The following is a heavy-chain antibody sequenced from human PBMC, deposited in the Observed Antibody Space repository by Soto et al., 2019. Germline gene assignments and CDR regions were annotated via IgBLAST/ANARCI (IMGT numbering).Heavy chain of an antibody. CDR1: GYTFTAYY. D-gene: IGHD3-16*01. V-gene: IGHV1-2*02. J-gene: IGHJ4*01. CDR2: IFPNSGGST. CDR3: AKDEGGIFDS. Sequence: VEMVQSGAEVKKPGASVRVSCKASGYTFTAYYIHWVRQAPGQGLEWMGFIFPNSGGSTTSAQQFEGRVTMTRDSSISTAYLELSGLTPDDTAVYYCAKDEGGIFDSWGQGTLVTVSS.